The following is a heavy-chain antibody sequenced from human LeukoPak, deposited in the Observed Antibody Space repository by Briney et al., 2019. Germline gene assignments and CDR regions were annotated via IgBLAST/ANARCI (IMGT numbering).Heavy chain of an antibody. V-gene: IGHV4-34*01. CDR1: GGSIRGYY. J-gene: IGHJ5*02. Sequence: SETLSLTCAVSGGSIRGYYWSWVRQSPGKGLEWIGDINKNAGTDYNPSLKSRVTISIDTSKNQISLNVTAATAADTAIYYCARGRTRLSWLDPWGQGTLVTVSS. CDR3: ARGRTRLSWLDP. CDR2: INKNAGT. D-gene: IGHD6-6*01.